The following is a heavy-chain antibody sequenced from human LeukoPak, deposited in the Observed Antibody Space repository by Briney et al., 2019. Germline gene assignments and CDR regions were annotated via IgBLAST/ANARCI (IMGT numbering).Heavy chain of an antibody. Sequence: GESLKISCKVSGYSFTSYWIGWVRQMPGKGREWMGIIYPGDSDTRYSPSFQGQVTISADKSISTAYLQWSSLKTTDTAMYYCARFGIAAQRWIDYWGQGTLVTVSS. D-gene: IGHD6-13*01. CDR1: GYSFTSYW. J-gene: IGHJ4*02. CDR2: IYPGDSDT. CDR3: ARFGIAAQRWIDY. V-gene: IGHV5-51*01.